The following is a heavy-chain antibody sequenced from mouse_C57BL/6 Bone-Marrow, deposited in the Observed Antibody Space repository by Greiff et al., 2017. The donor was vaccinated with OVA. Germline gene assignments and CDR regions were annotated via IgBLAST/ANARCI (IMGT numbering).Heavy chain of an antibody. CDR3: ARGADYDENYAMDY. D-gene: IGHD2-4*01. J-gene: IGHJ4*01. CDR2: IYPGSGNT. V-gene: IGHV1-76*01. CDR1: GYTFTDYY. Sequence: QVQLQQSGAELVRPGASVKLSCKASGYTFTDYYINWVKQRPGQGLEWIARIYPGSGNTYYNEKFKGKATLTAEKSSSTAYMQLSSLTSEDSAVYFCARGADYDENYAMDYWGQGTSVTVSS.